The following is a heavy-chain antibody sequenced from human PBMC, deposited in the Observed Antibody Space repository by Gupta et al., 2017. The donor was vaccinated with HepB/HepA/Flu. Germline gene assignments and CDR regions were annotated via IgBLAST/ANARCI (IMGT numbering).Heavy chain of an antibody. J-gene: IGHJ5*02. CDR3: ARDPGADAAIDH. D-gene: IGHD1-26*01. Sequence: QVRLVESGGGVVQPGRYLRLSCAASGFTFRAHGMHWVRQAPGKGLGWVAVIWHDGRRKSYADSVKGRFTISRDNSRNTLSLQMDSLRAEDTAVYYCARDPGADAAIDHWGQGTLVTVSS. CDR1: GFTFRAHG. CDR2: IWHDGRRK. V-gene: IGHV3-33*01.